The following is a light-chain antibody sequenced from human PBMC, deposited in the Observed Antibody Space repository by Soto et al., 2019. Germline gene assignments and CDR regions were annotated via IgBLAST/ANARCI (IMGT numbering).Light chain of an antibody. CDR2: KAS. CDR3: QHYNSYPWT. V-gene: IGKV1-5*03. CDR1: QSIDSW. Sequence: DIQMTQSPSTMSASVGDRVTITCRASQSIDSWLAWYQQKPGKAPKFLMYKASNLESGVPSRFSGSGSETEFTLTISSLQPDDFAIYYCQHYNSYPWTFGQGTKVDI. J-gene: IGKJ1*01.